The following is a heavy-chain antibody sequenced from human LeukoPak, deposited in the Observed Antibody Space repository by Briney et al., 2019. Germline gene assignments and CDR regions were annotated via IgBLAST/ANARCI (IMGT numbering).Heavy chain of an antibody. CDR2: ISTSGGST. V-gene: IGHV3-23*01. D-gene: IGHD5-12*01. CDR1: GFTFSSSA. J-gene: IGHJ4*02. CDR3: AKSDIVATISFTI. Sequence: GGSLRLSCAASGFTFSSSAMSWVRQAPGKGLKWVSGISTSGGSTYYSDSVKGRFTISRDNSKNTLYLQMNSLRAEDTAVYYCAKSDIVATISFTIWGQGTLVTVSS.